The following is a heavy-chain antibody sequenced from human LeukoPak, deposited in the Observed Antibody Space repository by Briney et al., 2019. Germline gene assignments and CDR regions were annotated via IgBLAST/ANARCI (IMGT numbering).Heavy chain of an antibody. Sequence: GGSLRLSCAASGFTFSSYAMSWVRQAPGKGLEWVSAISGSGGSTYYADPVKGRFTISRDNSKNTLYLQMNSLRAEDTAVYYCAKEVEDYYDSSGYFPYWGQGTLVTVSS. CDR1: GFTFSSYA. CDR3: AKEVEDYYDSSGYFPY. CDR2: ISGSGGST. D-gene: IGHD3-22*01. V-gene: IGHV3-23*01. J-gene: IGHJ4*02.